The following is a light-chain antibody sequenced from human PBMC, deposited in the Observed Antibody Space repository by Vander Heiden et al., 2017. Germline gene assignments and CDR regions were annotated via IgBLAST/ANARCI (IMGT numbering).Light chain of an antibody. J-gene: IGLJ3*02. V-gene: IGLV2-14*03. CDR3: SSDTSSRTGV. Sequence: QSALTPPASVSGSPGQSITISCTGTSSNVGAYNFVSWYQQHPGKAPKLMIYDVSKRPSGVAIRFSGSKSGNTASLTISGLQDEDEADYSSSSDTSSRTGVFGGGTKLTVL. CDR1: SSNVGAYNF. CDR2: DVS.